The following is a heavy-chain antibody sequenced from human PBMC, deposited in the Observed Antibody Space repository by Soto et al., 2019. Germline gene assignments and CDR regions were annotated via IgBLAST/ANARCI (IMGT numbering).Heavy chain of an antibody. J-gene: IGHJ3*01. D-gene: IGHD2-21*02. Sequence: WWSLRLSCSASGFTFGNYAMNWFRQAPGKGLEWISSISDPGTSTYYANSVKGRFSMSRDNSKNTLFLQMNRLRADDTAVYFCAKSLVTPSDAFDLWGRGTLVT. V-gene: IGHV3-23*01. CDR1: GFTFGNYA. CDR3: AKSLVTPSDAFDL. CDR2: ISDPGTST.